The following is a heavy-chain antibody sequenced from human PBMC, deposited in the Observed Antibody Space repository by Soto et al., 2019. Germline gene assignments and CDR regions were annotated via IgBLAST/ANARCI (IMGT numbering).Heavy chain of an antibody. J-gene: IGHJ5*02. D-gene: IGHD3-22*01. CDR3: AREDDTPGHYSGFDP. CDR2: FVPMFGSA. V-gene: IGHV1-69*01. Sequence: QVLLVQSGPELKNPGSSVKVSCKPSGTTFDRFTFNWVRLAPGQWLEWMGGFVPMFGSASSAQRFQGSLRSNADAAAGTGYMELSDLRSEDTAIYFCAREDDTPGHYSGFDPWGPGTLVTVSS. CDR1: GTTFDRFT.